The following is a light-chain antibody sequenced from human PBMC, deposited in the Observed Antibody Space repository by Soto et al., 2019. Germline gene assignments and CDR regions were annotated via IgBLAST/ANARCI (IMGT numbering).Light chain of an antibody. CDR2: QDS. V-gene: IGLV3-1*01. CDR3: QAWDSSTYVV. Sequence: SYELTQPPSVSVSPGQTASITCSGDKLGDKYACWYQQKPGQYPVLVIYQDSKRPSGIPERFSGSNSGNTATLTISGTQAMDEADYYCQAWDSSTYVVFGGGTKVTVL. CDR1: KLGDKY. J-gene: IGLJ2*01.